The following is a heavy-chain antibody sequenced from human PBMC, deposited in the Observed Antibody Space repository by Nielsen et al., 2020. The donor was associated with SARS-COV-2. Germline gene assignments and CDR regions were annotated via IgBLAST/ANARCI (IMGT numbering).Heavy chain of an antibody. Sequence: SETLSLTCTVSGGSISSGGYYWSWIRQHPGKGLEWIGYIYYSGSTNYNPSLKSRVTISVDTSKNQFSLKLSSVTAADTAVYYCARHWEVVARFDPWGQGTLVTVSS. CDR3: ARHWEVVARFDP. CDR2: IYYSGST. CDR1: GGSISSGGYY. J-gene: IGHJ5*02. D-gene: IGHD2-2*01. V-gene: IGHV4-61*08.